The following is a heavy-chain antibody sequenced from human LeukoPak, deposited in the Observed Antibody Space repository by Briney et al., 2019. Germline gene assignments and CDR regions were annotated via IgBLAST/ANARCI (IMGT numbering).Heavy chain of an antibody. CDR1: GFTFSSYA. J-gene: IGHJ3*02. Sequence: GGSLRLSCAASGFTFSSYAMHWVRQAPGKGLEWVAVISYDGSNKYYADSVKGRFTISRDNSKNTLYLQMNSLRAEDTAVYYCARDMYYYGSGSTRSAFDIWGQGTMVTVSS. CDR3: ARDMYYYGSGSTRSAFDI. CDR2: ISYDGSNK. V-gene: IGHV3-30-3*01. D-gene: IGHD3-10*01.